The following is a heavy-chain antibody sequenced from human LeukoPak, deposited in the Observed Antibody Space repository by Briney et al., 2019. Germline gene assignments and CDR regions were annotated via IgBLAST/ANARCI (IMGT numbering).Heavy chain of an antibody. Sequence: SVKVSCKASGGTFSSYAISWVRQAPGQGLEWMGGIIPIFGTANYAQKFQGRVTITADESTSTAYMELSSLRSEDTAVYYCARGYWATITYDSSGYYYLPGYWGQGTLVTVSS. CDR2: IIPIFGTA. J-gene: IGHJ4*02. D-gene: IGHD3-22*01. CDR1: GGTFSSYA. V-gene: IGHV1-69*13. CDR3: ARGYWATITYDSSGYYYLPGY.